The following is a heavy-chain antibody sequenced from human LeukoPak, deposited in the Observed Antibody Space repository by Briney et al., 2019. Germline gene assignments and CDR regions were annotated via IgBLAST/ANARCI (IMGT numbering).Heavy chain of an antibody. Sequence: GGSLRLSCAASGFTFSSYSMNWVRQAPGKGLECVSYISSSSSTIYYADSVKGRFTISRDNAKTSLYLQMNSLRAEDTAVYYCARVGWFGEGGADYWGQGTLVTVSS. V-gene: IGHV3-48*01. CDR2: ISSSSSTI. CDR1: GFTFSSYS. J-gene: IGHJ4*02. CDR3: ARVGWFGEGGADY. D-gene: IGHD3-10*01.